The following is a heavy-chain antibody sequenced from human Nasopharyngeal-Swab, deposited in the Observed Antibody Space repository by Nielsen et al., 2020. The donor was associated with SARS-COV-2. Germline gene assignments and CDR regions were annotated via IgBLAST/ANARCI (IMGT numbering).Heavy chain of an antibody. V-gene: IGHV4-31*03. CDR1: GGSISSGGYY. D-gene: IGHD5-12*01. J-gene: IGHJ4*02. CDR3: ARSHSGYDLSFDY. CDR2: IYYSGST. Sequence: LRLSCTVSGGSISSGGYYWGWIRQHPGKGLEWIGYIYYSGSTYYNPSLKSRVTISVDTSKNQFSLKLSSVTAADTAVYYCARSHSGYDLSFDYWGQGTLVAVSS.